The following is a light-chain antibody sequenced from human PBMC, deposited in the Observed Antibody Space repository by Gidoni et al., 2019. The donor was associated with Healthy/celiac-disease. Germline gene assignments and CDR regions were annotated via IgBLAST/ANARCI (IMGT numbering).Light chain of an antibody. V-gene: IGKV3-15*01. CDR3: QKYNNWPPYS. CDR2: GAS. J-gene: IGKJ2*03. CDR1: HSVSSN. Sequence: DMVMTPSPATLSVSPGERATLSCSASHSVSSNLAWYQQKPGQAPRLLIYGASTRATGIPARLSGSGSGTEFTLTISSVQSEDLALYVGQKYNNWPPYSFXQXTKLEIK.